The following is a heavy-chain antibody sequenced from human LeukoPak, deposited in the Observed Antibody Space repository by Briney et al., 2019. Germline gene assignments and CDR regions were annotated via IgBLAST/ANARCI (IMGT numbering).Heavy chain of an antibody. CDR1: GGSISSGDYY. V-gene: IGHV4-30-4*01. CDR2: IYYSGST. J-gene: IGHJ4*02. D-gene: IGHD4-23*01. Sequence: SETLSPTCTVSGGSISSGDYYWSWIRQPPGKGLEWIGYIYYSGSTYYNPSLKSRVTISVDTSKNQFSLKLSSVTAADTAVYYCARIAYGGNSRIFDYWGQGTLVTVSS. CDR3: ARIAYGGNSRIFDY.